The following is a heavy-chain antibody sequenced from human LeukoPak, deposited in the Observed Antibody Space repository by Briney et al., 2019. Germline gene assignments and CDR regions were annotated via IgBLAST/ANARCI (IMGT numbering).Heavy chain of an antibody. Sequence: GGSLRLSCAASGFTFSSYSMNWVRHAPGKGLELVSSISSSSSYIYYADSVKGRFTISRDNAKNSLYLQMNSLRAEDTAVYYCARERAVTTGIRSYYYYYMDVWGKGTTVTVSS. V-gene: IGHV3-21*01. CDR1: GFTFSSYS. CDR2: ISSSSSYI. J-gene: IGHJ6*03. D-gene: IGHD4-11*01. CDR3: ARERAVTTGIRSYYYYYMDV.